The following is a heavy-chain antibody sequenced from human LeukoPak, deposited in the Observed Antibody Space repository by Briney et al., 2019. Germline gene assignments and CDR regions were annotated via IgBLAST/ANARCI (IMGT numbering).Heavy chain of an antibody. D-gene: IGHD3-3*01. CDR3: AREKVYYDFWSGYSWHDAFDI. CDR2: IHYSGST. CDR1: GGSISSYY. J-gene: IGHJ3*02. V-gene: IGHV4-59*01. Sequence: KPSETLSLTCTVSGGSISSYYWSWIRQPPGKGLEWIGYIHYSGSTKHNPSLKSRVTISVDTSKNQFSLKLSSVTAADTAVYYCAREKVYYDFWSGYSWHDAFDIWGQGTMVTVSS.